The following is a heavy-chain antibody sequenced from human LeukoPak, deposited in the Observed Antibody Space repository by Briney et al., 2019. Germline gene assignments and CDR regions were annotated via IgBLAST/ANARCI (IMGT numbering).Heavy chain of an antibody. CDR1: GFSFSSYT. V-gene: IGHV3-21*01. J-gene: IGHJ3*02. D-gene: IGHD2-21*02. Sequence: PGGSLRLSCAASGFSFSSYTMNWVRQAPGKGLEWVSSIISSISYIYYADSVKGRFTISRDNAKNSLYLQMNSLRAEHTAVYYCARKGGGDVNAFDIWGQGTMVTVSS. CDR2: IISSISYI. CDR3: ARKGGGDVNAFDI.